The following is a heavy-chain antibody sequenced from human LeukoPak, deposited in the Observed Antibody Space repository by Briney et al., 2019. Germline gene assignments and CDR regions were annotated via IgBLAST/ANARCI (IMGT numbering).Heavy chain of an antibody. D-gene: IGHD6-19*01. J-gene: IGHJ4*02. CDR3: ASRGSGWYGRSDY. CDR2: VYYTGST. Sequence: SETLSLTCTVSGGSISSYYWSWVRQPPGKGLEWIGFVYYTGSTNYSPSLESRVTISVDTSKNQFSLRLSSVTAADTAIYYCASRGSGWYGRSDYWGQGTLVTVSS. V-gene: IGHV4-59*08. CDR1: GGSISSYY.